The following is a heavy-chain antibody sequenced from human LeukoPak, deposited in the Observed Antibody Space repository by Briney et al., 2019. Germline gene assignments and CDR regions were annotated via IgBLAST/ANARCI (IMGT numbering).Heavy chain of an antibody. CDR3: ATIFGVVPAAFDI. CDR1: GFSFDDYG. D-gene: IGHD3-3*01. Sequence: PGGSLRLSCAASGFSFDDYGMHWVRQAPGKGLEWLSLISWDGGYIYYADSVKGRFTISRDNSKNTLYLQMNSLRAEDTAVYYCATIFGVVPAAFDIWGQGTMVTVSS. V-gene: IGHV3-43D*03. J-gene: IGHJ3*02. CDR2: ISWDGGYI.